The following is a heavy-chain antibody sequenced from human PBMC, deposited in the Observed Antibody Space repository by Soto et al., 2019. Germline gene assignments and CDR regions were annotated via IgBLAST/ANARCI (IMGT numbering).Heavy chain of an antibody. CDR2: ISYSGSL. D-gene: IGHD4-17*01. CDR3: ARGRDGDYFDY. CDR1: GDSVRNDY. Sequence: SETLSLTCTVSGDSVRNDYNSWIRQPPGKGLEWIGYISYSGSLNYNPSLKCRVTISVDTSKNQFSLKLSSVTAADTAVYYCARGRDGDYFDYWGQGTLVTVSS. V-gene: IGHV4-59*02. J-gene: IGHJ4*02.